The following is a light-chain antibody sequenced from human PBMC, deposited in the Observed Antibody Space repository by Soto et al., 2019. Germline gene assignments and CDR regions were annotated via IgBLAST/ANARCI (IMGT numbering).Light chain of an antibody. CDR1: SSNIGAGYD. J-gene: IGLJ1*01. CDR3: QSYDSRLSAYV. V-gene: IGLV1-40*01. CDR2: TNN. Sequence: QSVLTQPPSVSGAPGQRVTISCTGSSSNIGAGYDVHWYLQLPGTAPKLLVYTNNNRPSGVPDRFSGSTSGTSASLAITGLQAEDEADYYCQSYDSRLSAYVFGTGTKVTVL.